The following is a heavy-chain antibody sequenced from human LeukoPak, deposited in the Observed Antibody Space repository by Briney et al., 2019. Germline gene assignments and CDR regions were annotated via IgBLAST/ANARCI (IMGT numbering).Heavy chain of an antibody. CDR1: GGSISTYY. V-gene: IGHV4-59*01. Sequence: SETLSLTCTLSGGSISTYYWSWIRPPPRKGLEWIGYIHYSGSTKYNPSLKSRVTISVDTSKNQCSLKLSSVTAADPAVYYCVSSIVATGNRPFDNWGQGTLVTVTS. D-gene: IGHD6-13*01. J-gene: IGHJ4*02. CDR3: VSSIVATGNRPFDN. CDR2: IHYSGST.